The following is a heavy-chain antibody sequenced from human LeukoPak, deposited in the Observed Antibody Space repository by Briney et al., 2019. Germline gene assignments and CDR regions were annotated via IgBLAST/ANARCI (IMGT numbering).Heavy chain of an antibody. CDR3: ARGLTSYSRSSYWFDP. CDR2: IYYSGSP. D-gene: IGHD6-6*01. J-gene: IGHJ5*02. CDR1: RGSISSYY. Sequence: SETLSLTCAVSRGSISSYYWSWIRQPPGKGLEWIGYIYYSGSPNYNPSLRSRVTISVDTSKNQFSLKLSSVTAADTAIYYCARGLTSYSRSSYWFDPWGQGTLVTVS. V-gene: IGHV4-59*01.